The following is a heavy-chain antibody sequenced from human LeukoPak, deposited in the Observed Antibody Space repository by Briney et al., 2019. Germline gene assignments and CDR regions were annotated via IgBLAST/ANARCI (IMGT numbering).Heavy chain of an antibody. CDR2: MNYSGSN. J-gene: IGHJ5*01. Sequence: SQTLSLTCTVSGGSISSGGYYWNWIRPHPGKGLEWIGYMNYSGSNYYNPSLKSRVIISVDTSTNQFSLKLSSVTAADTAVYYCASHSTVTFNSWGPGTLVTVSS. D-gene: IGHD4-17*01. CDR1: GGSISSGGYY. V-gene: IGHV4-31*03. CDR3: ASHSTVTFNS.